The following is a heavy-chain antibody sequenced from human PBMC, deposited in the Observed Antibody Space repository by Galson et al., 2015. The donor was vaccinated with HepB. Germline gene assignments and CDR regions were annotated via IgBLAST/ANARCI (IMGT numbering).Heavy chain of an antibody. V-gene: IGHV6-1*01. CDR3: AGAGYCRGTYCFFAY. D-gene: IGHD2-2*01. J-gene: IGHJ4*02. Sequence: CAISGASVHGNIVSWNWIRQSPSRGLEWLGRTYLRSKWYYDYAVSVKSRITINPDTSENQFSLQLHPVAPEDTAVYYCAGAGYCRGTYCFFAYWGQGTLVTVSS. CDR2: TYLRSKWYY. CDR1: GASVHGNIVS.